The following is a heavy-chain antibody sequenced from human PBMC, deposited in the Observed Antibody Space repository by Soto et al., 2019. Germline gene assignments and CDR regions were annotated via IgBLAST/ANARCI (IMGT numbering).Heavy chain of an antibody. CDR1: GGTFSSYT. J-gene: IGHJ4*02. D-gene: IGHD2-21*02. CDR3: ARDVGDRTPIPVDY. V-gene: IGHV1-69*08. CDR2: IIPILGIA. Sequence: QVQLVQSGAEVKKPGSSVKVSCKASGGTFSSYTISWVRQAPGQGLEWMGRIIPILGIANYAQKFQGRVTITADKSTSTAYMELSSLRSEDTAVYYCARDVGDRTPIPVDYWGQGTLVTVSS.